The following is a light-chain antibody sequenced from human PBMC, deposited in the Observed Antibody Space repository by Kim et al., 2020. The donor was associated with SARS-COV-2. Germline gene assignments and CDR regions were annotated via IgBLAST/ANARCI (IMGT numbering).Light chain of an antibody. CDR3: QQYGSSPPWT. CDR1: QSVSSSY. V-gene: IGKV3-20*01. Sequence: PGGRATLSCRVSQSVSSSYLAWYQQKPGQAPRLLIYGASSRATGIPDRFSGSGSGTDFTLTISRLEPEDFAVYYCQQYGSSPPWTFGQGTKVDIK. J-gene: IGKJ1*01. CDR2: GAS.